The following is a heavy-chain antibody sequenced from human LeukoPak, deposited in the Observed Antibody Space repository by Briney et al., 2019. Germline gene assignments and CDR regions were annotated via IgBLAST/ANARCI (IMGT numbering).Heavy chain of an antibody. J-gene: IGHJ4*02. CDR3: ARGIYRVLNRPGPKPYYFDY. D-gene: IGHD2-8*02. Sequence: PSETLSLTCAVYGGSFSGYYWSWIRQPPGKGLEWIGEINHSGSTNYNPSLKSRVTISVDTSKNQFSLRLSSVTAADTAVYYCARGIYRVLNRPGPKPYYFDYWGQGTLVTVSS. CDR2: INHSGST. V-gene: IGHV4-34*01. CDR1: GGSFSGYY.